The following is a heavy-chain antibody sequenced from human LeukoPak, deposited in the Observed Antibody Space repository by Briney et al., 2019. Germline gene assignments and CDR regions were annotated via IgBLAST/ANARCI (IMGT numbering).Heavy chain of an antibody. CDR3: ARLERSRRHGTQF. CDR2: LFYGEPT. V-gene: IGHV4-39*01. D-gene: IGHD5-24*01. Sequence: SETLSLTCTVSGDSISSSGYYWGWIRQPPGQGLEWIGSLFYGEPTSYSPSPQSRVIISLDTSRSQFSLKPSSVTAADTAVYYCARLERSRRHGTQFWGQGTLVTVSS. J-gene: IGHJ4*02. CDR1: GDSISSSGYY.